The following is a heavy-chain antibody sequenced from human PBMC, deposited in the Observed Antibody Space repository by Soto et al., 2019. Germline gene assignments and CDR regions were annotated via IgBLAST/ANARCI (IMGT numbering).Heavy chain of an antibody. Sequence: GASVKVSCKASGGTFSSYAISWVRQAPGQGLEWMGGIIPIFGTANYAQKFQGRVTMTRDTSTSTVYMELSSLRSEDTAVYYCAREAGTTRERFVDYWGQGTLVTVSS. CDR3: AREAGTTRERFVDY. V-gene: IGHV1-69*05. CDR2: IIPIFGTA. CDR1: GGTFSSYA. J-gene: IGHJ4*02. D-gene: IGHD1-7*01.